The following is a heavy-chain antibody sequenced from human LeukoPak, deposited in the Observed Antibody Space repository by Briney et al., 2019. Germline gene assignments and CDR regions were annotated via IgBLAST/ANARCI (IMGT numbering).Heavy chain of an antibody. CDR2: FDPEDGET. J-gene: IGHJ3*02. D-gene: IGHD6-13*01. CDR1: GYTLTELS. CDR3: ATDRPSSSVDAFDI. Sequence: GASVKVSCKVSGYTLTELSMHWVRQAPGKGLEWMGGFDPEDGETIYAQKFQGRVTITEDTSTDTAYMELSSLRSEDTAVYYCATDRPSSSVDAFDIWGQGTMVTVSS. V-gene: IGHV1-24*01.